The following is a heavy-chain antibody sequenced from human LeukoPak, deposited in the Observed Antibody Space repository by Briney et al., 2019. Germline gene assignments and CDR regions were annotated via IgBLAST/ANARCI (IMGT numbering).Heavy chain of an antibody. J-gene: IGHJ4*02. CDR2: VIPIFGTA. CDR3: GVLFAPPEFNRIVEATTTDY. CDR1: GGTFRSYA. Sequence: ASVKVSCKASGGTFRSYAISWVRQAPGQGLEWMGGVIPIFGTANYAQKFQGRVTITADESTSTAYMELSSLRSEDTAVYYCGVLFAPPEFNRIVEATTTDYWGQGTLVTVSS. D-gene: IGHD1-26*01. V-gene: IGHV1-69*13.